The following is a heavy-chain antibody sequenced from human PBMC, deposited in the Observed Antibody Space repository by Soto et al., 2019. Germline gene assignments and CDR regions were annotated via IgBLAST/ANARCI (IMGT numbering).Heavy chain of an antibody. J-gene: IGHJ4*02. D-gene: IGHD2-8*01. CDR1: GFSLSTSGVG. V-gene: IGHV2-5*01. CDR3: AHRREAYFPFDY. Sequence: QITLKESGPTLVKPTQPLTLTCTFSGFSLSTSGVGVGWIRQPPGKALEWLALIYWNDDKRYSPSLKSRLTITKDTSKNQVVLTMTNMDPVDTATYYCAHRREAYFPFDYWGQGTLVTVSS. CDR2: IYWNDDK.